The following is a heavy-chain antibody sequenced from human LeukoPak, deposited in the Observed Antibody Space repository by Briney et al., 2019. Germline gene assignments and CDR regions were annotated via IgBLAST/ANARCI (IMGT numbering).Heavy chain of an antibody. J-gene: IGHJ5*02. D-gene: IGHD6-13*01. CDR2: NSRSGSTI. Sequence: GGSLRLSCAASGFTFSDYYMSWLHQAPGKGLESVSYNSRSGSTIYYADSVKGRFTISRDNAKNSLYLQMNSLRAEDTAVYYCARDLGGIAAAGRDKFDPWGQGTLVTVSS. CDR1: GFTFSDYY. V-gene: IGHV3-11*01. CDR3: ARDLGGIAAAGRDKFDP.